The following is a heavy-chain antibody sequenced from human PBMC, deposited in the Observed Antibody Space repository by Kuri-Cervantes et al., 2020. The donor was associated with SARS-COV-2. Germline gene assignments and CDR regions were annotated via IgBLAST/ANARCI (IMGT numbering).Heavy chain of an antibody. CDR1: GYTFTSYA. CDR3: ARERGTMIAGPPVSEACEM. V-gene: IGHV1-3*02. D-gene: IGHD3-22*01. Sequence: ASVKVSCKASGYTFTSYAMHWVRQAPGQRLEWMGWSNAGNGNTKYSQEFQGRVTITRDTSASTAYMELSSLRSDDTAVYYCARERGTMIAGPPVSEACEMWGQGTMVTVSS. CDR2: SNAGNGNT. J-gene: IGHJ3*02.